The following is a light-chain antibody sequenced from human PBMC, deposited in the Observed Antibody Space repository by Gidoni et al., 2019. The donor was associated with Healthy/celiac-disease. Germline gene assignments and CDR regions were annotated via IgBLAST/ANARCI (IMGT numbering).Light chain of an antibody. CDR1: QSVSSSY. Sequence: EIVLTPSPGTLSLSPGETATLSCRASQSVSSSYLAWYQQKPGQAPMLLIYGASSRATSIPDRFSGRWSGTDFTLTSSRLEPDDSAVYYCQQYGSLYTFGQGTKLEIK. CDR2: GAS. V-gene: IGKV3-20*01. CDR3: QQYGSLYT. J-gene: IGKJ2*01.